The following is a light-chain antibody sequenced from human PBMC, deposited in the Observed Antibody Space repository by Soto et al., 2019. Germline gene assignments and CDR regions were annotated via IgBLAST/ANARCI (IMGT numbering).Light chain of an antibody. V-gene: IGKV3-20*01. CDR3: QQYGSSPTWT. CDR1: KSVSSSY. CDR2: GAS. J-gene: IGKJ1*01. Sequence: EIVLTQSPGTLSLSPGERATLSCRASKSVSSSYLAWYQQKPGQAPRLLIYGASSRATGIPARFSGSGSATDFTLTISSLEPEDFAVYYCQQYGSSPTWTFGQGTKVDIK.